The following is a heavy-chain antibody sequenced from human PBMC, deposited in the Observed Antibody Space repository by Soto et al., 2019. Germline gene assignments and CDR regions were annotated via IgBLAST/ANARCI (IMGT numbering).Heavy chain of an antibody. D-gene: IGHD1-26*01. CDR3: ARGVTAGVDY. J-gene: IGHJ4*02. CDR2: MEPSSGRT. V-gene: IGHV1-8*01. CDR1: GYSFTGLD. Sequence: ASVKVSCKASGYSFTGLDINWVRQTTGQGLEWMGWMEPSSGRTGYGQKFQGRVTMTRDTSINTAYMELSSLTSDDTAFYYCARGVTAGVDYWGQGALVTVSS.